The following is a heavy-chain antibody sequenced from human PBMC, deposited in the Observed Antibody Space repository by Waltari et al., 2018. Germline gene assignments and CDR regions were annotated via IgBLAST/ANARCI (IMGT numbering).Heavy chain of an antibody. V-gene: IGHV4-34*01. CDR2: INHSGST. CDR1: GGSFSGYY. CDR3: ASDNYDCWSVLKGHYYYGMDV. Sequence: QVQLQQWGAGLLKPSETLSLTCAVYGGSFSGYYWSWIRQPPGKGLEWIGEINHSGSTNYNPSIRSRVTISVDTSKNQCSLKLSSVTAADTAVYYCASDNYDCWSVLKGHYYYGMDVWGQGTTVTVSS. D-gene: IGHD3-3*01. J-gene: IGHJ6*02.